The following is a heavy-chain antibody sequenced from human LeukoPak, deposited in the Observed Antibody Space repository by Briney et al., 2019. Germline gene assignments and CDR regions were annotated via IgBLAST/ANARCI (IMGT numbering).Heavy chain of an antibody. Sequence: GGSLGLSCAASGFTFSSYAMSWVRQAPGKGLEWVSAISGSGGSTYYADSVKGRFTISRDNSKNTLYLQMNSLRAEDTAVYYCAKDVDYYYDSSGYYCTFDYWGQGTLVTVSS. CDR2: ISGSGGST. CDR1: GFTFSSYA. J-gene: IGHJ4*02. V-gene: IGHV3-23*01. D-gene: IGHD3-22*01. CDR3: AKDVDYYYDSSGYYCTFDY.